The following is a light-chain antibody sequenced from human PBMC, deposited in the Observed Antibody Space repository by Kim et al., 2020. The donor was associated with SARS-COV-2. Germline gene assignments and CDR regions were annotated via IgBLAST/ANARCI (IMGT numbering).Light chain of an antibody. J-gene: IGLJ3*02. V-gene: IGLV1-40*01. CDR2: DNN. CDR3: QSYDRRLSGSV. Sequence: QKVTISCTGSTSNIGAGYDVPWYQDLPGTAPKIVIYDNNNRPSGVPDRFSGSRSGTSASLAITGLQAEDEADYYCQSYDRRLSGSVSGGGTKLTVL. CDR1: TSNIGAGYD.